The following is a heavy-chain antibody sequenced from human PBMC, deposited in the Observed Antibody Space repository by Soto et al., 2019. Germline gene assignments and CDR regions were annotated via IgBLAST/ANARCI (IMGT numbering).Heavy chain of an antibody. CDR3: AGSSESSSAEGYFQH. J-gene: IGHJ1*01. D-gene: IGHD2-2*01. V-gene: IGHV4-31*03. Sequence: QVQLQESGPGLVKPSQTLSLTCTVSGGSIGSGDYYWSWIRQHPGMGLEWIGYIYYRGSTYYNPSLQSRVTISLDTSKNQFSLELNSVTAADTAVYYCAGSSESSSAEGYFQHWGQGTLVTVSS. CDR1: GGSIGSGDYY. CDR2: IYYRGST.